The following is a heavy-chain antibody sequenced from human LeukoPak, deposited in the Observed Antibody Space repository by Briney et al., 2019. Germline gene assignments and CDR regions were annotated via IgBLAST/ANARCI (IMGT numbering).Heavy chain of an antibody. CDR3: AKQDYYDSSGPFQH. J-gene: IGHJ1*01. V-gene: IGHV3-23*01. Sequence: GGSLRLSCAASGFIVSSNYMSWVRQAPGKGLEWVSAISGSGGSTYYADSVKGRFTISRDNSKNTLYLQMNSLRAEDTAVYYCAKQDYYDSSGPFQHWGQGTLVTVSS. CDR1: GFIVSSNY. D-gene: IGHD3-22*01. CDR2: ISGSGGST.